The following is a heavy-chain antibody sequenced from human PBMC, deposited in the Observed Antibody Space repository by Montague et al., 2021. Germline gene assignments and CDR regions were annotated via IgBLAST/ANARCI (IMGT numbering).Heavy chain of an antibody. CDR1: GGSISSGGFY. CDR3: ARGGGYCSGGSCDTFDX. J-gene: IGHJ4*02. CDR2: IYDSGST. D-gene: IGHD2-15*01. V-gene: IGHV4-31*03. Sequence: TLSLTCSVSGGSISSGGFYWSWIRQHPGKGPEWIGSIYDSGSTNYNPSLKSRLTLSRDTSKNQVSLRLTSVPAAETAVYYCARGGGYCSGGSCDTFDXWGQGTLVTVSS.